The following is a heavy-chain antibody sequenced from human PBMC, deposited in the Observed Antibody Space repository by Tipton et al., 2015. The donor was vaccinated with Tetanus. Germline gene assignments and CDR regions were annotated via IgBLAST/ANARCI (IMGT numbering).Heavy chain of an antibody. CDR1: GGSISNDNYY. Sequence: LRLSCTVSGGSISNDNYYWSWIRQPPGKGLEWIGYMFYSGSAYYNPSLKSRITISMDTSRNQFSLNLSSVTAADTAVYYCARGPTATSDYWGQGTQITVSS. J-gene: IGHJ4*02. V-gene: IGHV4-30-4*01. D-gene: IGHD4-17*01. CDR2: MFYSGSA. CDR3: ARGPTATSDY.